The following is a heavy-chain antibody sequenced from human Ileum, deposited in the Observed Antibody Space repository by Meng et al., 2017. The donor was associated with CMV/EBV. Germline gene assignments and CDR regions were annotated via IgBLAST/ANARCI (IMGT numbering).Heavy chain of an antibody. Sequence: SCAACECTLGGYGMGGVRQGPGKGLVWVARINSGGSNASYADSEEGRFTITRDNTKNKLYMKMNSLRAEDTAVYNCGRGGSVPGYWGQGTLVTVSS. D-gene: IGHD3-16*01. CDR3: GRGGSVPGY. CDR2: INSGGSNA. V-gene: IGHV3-74*01. J-gene: IGHJ4*02. CDR1: ECTLGGYG.